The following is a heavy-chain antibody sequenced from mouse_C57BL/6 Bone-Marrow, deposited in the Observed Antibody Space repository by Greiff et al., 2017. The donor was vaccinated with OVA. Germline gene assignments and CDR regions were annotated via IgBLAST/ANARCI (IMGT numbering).Heavy chain of an antibody. J-gene: IGHJ3*01. V-gene: IGHV1-50*01. CDR1: GYTFTSYW. CDR2: IDPSDSYT. CDR3: ARAVFAY. Sequence: QVQLQQPGAELVKPGASVKLSCKASGYTFTSYWMQWVKQRPGQGLEWIGEIDPSDSYTNYNQKFKGKATWTVDTSSSTAYMQLSSLTSEDSAVYDCARAVFAYWGQGTLVTVSA.